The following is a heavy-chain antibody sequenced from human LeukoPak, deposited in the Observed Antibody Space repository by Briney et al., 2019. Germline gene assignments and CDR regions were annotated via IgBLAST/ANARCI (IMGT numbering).Heavy chain of an antibody. CDR3: ARANIVLMVYAIGDFDY. V-gene: IGHV4-39*01. Sequence: PSETLSLTCTVSGGSISSSSYYWGWIRQPPGKGLEWIGSIYYSGSTYYNPSLKSRVTISVDTSKNQFSLKLSSVTAADTAVYYCARANIVLMVYAIGDFDYWGQGTLVTVSS. CDR2: IYYSGST. D-gene: IGHD2-8*01. CDR1: GGSISSSSYY. J-gene: IGHJ4*02.